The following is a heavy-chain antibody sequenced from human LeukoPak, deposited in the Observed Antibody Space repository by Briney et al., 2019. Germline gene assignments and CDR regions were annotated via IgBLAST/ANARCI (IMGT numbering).Heavy chain of an antibody. V-gene: IGHV3-21*01. CDR3: ARVPRGSYSFDY. J-gene: IGHJ4*02. CDR2: ISSSSSYI. Sequence: GGSLRLSCAASGFTFSSYAISWVRQAPGKGLEWVSSISSSSSYIYYADSVKDRFTISRDNAKNSLYLQMNSLRAEDTAVYYCARVPRGSYSFDYWGQGALVTVSS. D-gene: IGHD1-26*01. CDR1: GFTFSSYA.